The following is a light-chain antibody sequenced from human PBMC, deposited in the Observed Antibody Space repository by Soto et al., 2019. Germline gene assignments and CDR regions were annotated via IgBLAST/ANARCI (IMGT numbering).Light chain of an antibody. CDR3: QQLKTYPYT. V-gene: IGKV1-9*01. CDR1: QDINKF. Sequence: IQLTQSPSSLSASVGDRVTLTCRASQDINKFLAWFQQTPGKAPKLLVYSASTLHSGVPSRFSGSGSGTDFALTISSLQPEDCATYYGQQLKTYPYTFGQGTRLDI. CDR2: SAS. J-gene: IGKJ2*01.